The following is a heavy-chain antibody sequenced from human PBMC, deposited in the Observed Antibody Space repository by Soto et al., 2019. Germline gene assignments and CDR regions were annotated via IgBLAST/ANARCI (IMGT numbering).Heavy chain of an antibody. CDR2: IYHSGRS. Sequence: QLQLQESGSGLVKPSQTLALTCAVSGGSISSGGYSWSWIRQPPGKGLEWSGYIYHSGRSHYNPSLQSRVTIAVDRSKNQFSLKLSSVTAADTAVYYCARVPSPWGQGTLLTVSS. V-gene: IGHV4-30-2*01. CDR3: ARVPSP. CDR1: GGSISSGGYS. J-gene: IGHJ5*02.